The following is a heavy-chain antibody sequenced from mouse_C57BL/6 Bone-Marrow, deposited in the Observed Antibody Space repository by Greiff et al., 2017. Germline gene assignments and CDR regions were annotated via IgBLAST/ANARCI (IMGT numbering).Heavy chain of an antibody. CDR3: ARYCYGSSYFDY. J-gene: IGHJ2*01. V-gene: IGHV5-12*01. CDR1: GFTFSDYY. D-gene: IGHD1-1*01. Sequence: EVKVEESGGGLVQPGGSLKLSCAASGFTFSDYYMYWVRQTPEKRLEWVAYISNGGGSTYYPDTVKGRFTISRDNAKNTLYLQMSRLKSEDTAMYYCARYCYGSSYFDYWGQGTTLTVSS. CDR2: ISNGGGST.